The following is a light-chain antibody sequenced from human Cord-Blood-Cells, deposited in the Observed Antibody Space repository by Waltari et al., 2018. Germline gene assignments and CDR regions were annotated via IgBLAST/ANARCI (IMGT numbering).Light chain of an antibody. J-gene: IGKJ2*01. CDR1: QSISCW. Sequence: DIQMTQSPSTLSASVGDRVTITCRASQSISCWLAWDQQKPGKAPKLLIYKASSLESGVPSRFSGSGSGTEFTLTIRSLQPDDFATYYCQQYNRYYTFGQGTKLEIK. CDR2: KAS. CDR3: QQYNRYYT. V-gene: IGKV1-5*03.